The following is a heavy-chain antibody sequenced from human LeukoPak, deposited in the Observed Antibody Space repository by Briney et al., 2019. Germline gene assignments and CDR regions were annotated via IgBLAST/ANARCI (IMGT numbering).Heavy chain of an antibody. Sequence: ASVKVSCKASGYTFTSYYMHWVRQAPGQGLEWMGVINPSGGSTSYAQKFQGRVTMTRDTSTSTVYMELSSLRSEDTAVYYCAREDAGYSSGWLNYYYYYMDVWGKGTTVTVSS. CDR2: INPSGGST. V-gene: IGHV1-46*01. CDR3: AREDAGYSSGWLNYYYYYMDV. CDR1: GYTFTSYY. D-gene: IGHD6-19*01. J-gene: IGHJ6*03.